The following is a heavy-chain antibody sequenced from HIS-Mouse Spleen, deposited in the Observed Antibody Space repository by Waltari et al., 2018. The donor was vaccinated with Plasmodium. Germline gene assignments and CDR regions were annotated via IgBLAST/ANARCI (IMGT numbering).Heavy chain of an antibody. D-gene: IGHD3-3*01. CDR1: GGSFSGYY. CDR3: ARVTSSGVYWYFDL. Sequence: QVQLQQWGAGLLKPSETLSFTCAVYGGSFSGYYWSWIRQPPGKGLEWIGEINQSGRTNYNPTLKSRVTISVDTSKNQFSLKLSSVTAADTAVYYCARVTSSGVYWYFDLWGRGTLVTVSS. J-gene: IGHJ2*01. V-gene: IGHV4-34*01. CDR2: INQSGRT.